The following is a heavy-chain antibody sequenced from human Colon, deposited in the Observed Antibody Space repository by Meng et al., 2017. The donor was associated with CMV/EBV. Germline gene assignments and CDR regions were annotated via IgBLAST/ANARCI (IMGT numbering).Heavy chain of an antibody. D-gene: IGHD6-6*01. CDR3: AKNAKLSSGYFDY. Sequence: GGSLRLSCAASGFIFSNYALSWVRQAPGKGLEWVSGISGSGVGTYYADSVTGRFTISRDNSKNTLFLQMNGLRGDDTAVYYCAKNAKLSSGYFDYWGQGTLVTVSS. J-gene: IGHJ4*02. CDR1: GFIFSNYA. CDR2: ISGSGVGT. V-gene: IGHV3-23*01.